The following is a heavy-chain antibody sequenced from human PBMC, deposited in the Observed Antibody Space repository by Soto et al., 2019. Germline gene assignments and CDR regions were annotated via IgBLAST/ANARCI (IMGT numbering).Heavy chain of an antibody. J-gene: IGHJ4*02. Sequence: EVQLLVSGGGLVQPGGSLRLSCAASGFTFSSYAMSWVRQAPGKGLEWVSAISGSGGSTYYADSVKGRFTISRDNSKNTLYLQMNSLRAEDTAVYYCAKDSQYCSGGSCRLSAPDYWGQGTLVTVSS. CDR3: AKDSQYCSGGSCRLSAPDY. D-gene: IGHD2-15*01. V-gene: IGHV3-23*01. CDR2: ISGSGGST. CDR1: GFTFSSYA.